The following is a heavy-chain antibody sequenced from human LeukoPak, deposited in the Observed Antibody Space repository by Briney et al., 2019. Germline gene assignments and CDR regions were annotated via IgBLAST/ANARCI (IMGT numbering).Heavy chain of an antibody. Sequence: PGGSLRLSCAASGFTFTSYSMNWVRQAPGKGLEWVSSISRSSKHRYYADSVKGRFTISRDNAKSSLYLQMNSLRAEDTAVYYCVRDMTTVTTFYLQHWSQGTLVSVSS. CDR1: GFTFTSYS. J-gene: IGHJ1*01. D-gene: IGHD4-17*01. CDR3: VRDMTTVTTFYLQH. CDR2: ISRSSKHR. V-gene: IGHV3-21*01.